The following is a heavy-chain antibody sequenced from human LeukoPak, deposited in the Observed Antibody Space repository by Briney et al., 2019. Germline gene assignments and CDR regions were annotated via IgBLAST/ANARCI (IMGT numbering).Heavy chain of an antibody. CDR1: GFSFSDYY. D-gene: IGHD6-19*01. V-gene: IGHV3-11*01. J-gene: IGHJ4*02. CDR3: ARDGQDSSGWSIFDY. Sequence: PGGSLRLSCAASGFSFSDYYMSWIRQAPGKGLEWVSYISSSGSTIYYAESVKGRFTISRDNAKNSLYLQMNSLRAEDTAVYYCARDGQDSSGWSIFDYWGQGTLVTVSS. CDR2: ISSSGSTI.